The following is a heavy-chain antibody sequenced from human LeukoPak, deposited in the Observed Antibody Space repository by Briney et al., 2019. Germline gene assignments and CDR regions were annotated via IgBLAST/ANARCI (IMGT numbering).Heavy chain of an antibody. V-gene: IGHV1-18*01. CDR1: RYTFTSYG. Sequence: GASVKVSCKASRYTFTSYGISWVRQAPGQGVEWMGWISAYNGNTNYAQKLQGRVTMTTDTSTSTAYMELRSLRSDDTAVYYCARTYYYGSGSYFSYWGQGTLVTVSS. CDR3: ARTYYYGSGSYFSY. J-gene: IGHJ4*02. CDR2: ISAYNGNT. D-gene: IGHD3-10*01.